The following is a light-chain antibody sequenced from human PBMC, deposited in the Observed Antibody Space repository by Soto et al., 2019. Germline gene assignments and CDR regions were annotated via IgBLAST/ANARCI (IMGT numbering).Light chain of an antibody. CDR3: QSSDSRNHVV. V-gene: IGLV6-57*02. J-gene: IGLJ2*01. Sequence: NFMLAQPHSVSESPGKTVTISCTGSSGTVVTNYVQWYQQRPGSAPTTVIYEDNQRPSGVPDRFSGSIDRSSNSASLTISGLKTEDEADYYCQSSDSRNHVVLGGGTKLTVL. CDR1: SGTVVTNY. CDR2: EDN.